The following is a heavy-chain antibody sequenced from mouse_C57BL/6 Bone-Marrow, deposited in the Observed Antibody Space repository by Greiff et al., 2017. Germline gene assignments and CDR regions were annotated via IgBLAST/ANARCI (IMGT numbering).Heavy chain of an antibody. CDR2: IYPRSGNT. V-gene: IGHV1-81*01. CDR3: ATGGDYYAMDY. Sequence: VKLMESGAELARPGASVKLSCKASGYTFTSYGISWVKQRTGQGLEWIGEIYPRSGNTYYNEKFKGKATLTAAKSSSTAYMALRSLTSEDSAVYCCATGGDYYAMDYWGQGTSVTVSS. CDR1: GYTFTSYG. J-gene: IGHJ4*01.